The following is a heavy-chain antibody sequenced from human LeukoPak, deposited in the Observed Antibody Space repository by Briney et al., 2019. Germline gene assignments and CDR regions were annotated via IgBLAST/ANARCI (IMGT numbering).Heavy chain of an antibody. CDR3: ATDLVGATSALGYYYYGMDV. CDR1: GGSISSGGYY. J-gene: IGHJ6*02. CDR2: IYYSGST. D-gene: IGHD1-26*01. V-gene: IGHV4-31*03. Sequence: SETLSLACTVSGGSISSGGYYWSWIRQHPGKGLEWIGYIYYSGSTYYNPSLKSRVTISVDTSKNQFSLKLSSVTAADTAVYYCATDLVGATSALGYYYYGMDVWGQGTTVTVSS.